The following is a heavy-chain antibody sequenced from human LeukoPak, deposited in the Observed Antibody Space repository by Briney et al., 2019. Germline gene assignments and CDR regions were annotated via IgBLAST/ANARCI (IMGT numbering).Heavy chain of an antibody. CDR1: GFSFRDYY. J-gene: IGHJ4*02. CDR2: ISTDSVFT. D-gene: IGHD3-10*01. V-gene: IGHV3-11*05. CDR3: ARESHGTGDQ. Sequence: GGSLRLSCAASGFSFRDYYMSWIRRAPGKGLEWVSFISTDSVFTNYADPVKGRFTISGDNAKNSLYLQLNSLRAEDTAVYYCARESHGTGDQWGQGTLVTVSS.